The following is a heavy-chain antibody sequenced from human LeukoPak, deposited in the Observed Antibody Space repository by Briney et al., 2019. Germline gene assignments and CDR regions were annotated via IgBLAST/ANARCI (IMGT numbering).Heavy chain of an antibody. CDR2: IKDDGSAE. Sequence: GGSLRLSCAASGFTFSTFWMSWVRQAPEKGLEWVGCIKDDGSAEYYVDSVKGRFTISRDNAKNSLYLQMHSLRVDDTAVYYCARDVGANTNDYWGQGTLVTVSS. J-gene: IGHJ4*02. D-gene: IGHD1-26*01. CDR3: ARDVGANTNDY. V-gene: IGHV3-7*01. CDR1: GFTFSTFW.